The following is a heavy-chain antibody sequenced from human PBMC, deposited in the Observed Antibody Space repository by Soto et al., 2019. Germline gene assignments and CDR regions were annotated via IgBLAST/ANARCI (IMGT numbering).Heavy chain of an antibody. CDR1: GYTFKNYG. CDR3: VLGGLETGYYRDMDY. J-gene: IGHJ4*02. CDR2: ISAYNGDT. V-gene: IGHV1-18*04. D-gene: IGHD3-9*01. Sequence: ASVKVSCKASGYTFKNYGINWVRQAPGRGLEWVAWISAYNGDTSYAQHFQGRVTATTETVTNTAYMELRSLRPDDTAVYFCVLGGLETGYYRDMDYWGQGTLVTVSS.